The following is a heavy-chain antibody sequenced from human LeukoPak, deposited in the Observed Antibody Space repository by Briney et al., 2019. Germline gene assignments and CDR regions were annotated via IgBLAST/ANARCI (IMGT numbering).Heavy chain of an antibody. CDR1: GYTFTSYY. CDR3: ARDLFEVYFYSSKSSPPRY. CDR2: VSAYNGNP. J-gene: IGHJ4*02. D-gene: IGHD3-10*01. Sequence: GASVKVSCKASGYTFTSYYMHWVRQAPGQGLEWMGWVSAYNGNPIYAQTIKGRVTMTTDRSTDTAYMELRSLRSDDTAVYYCARDLFEVYFYSSKSSPPRYWGQGTLVTVAS. V-gene: IGHV1-18*04.